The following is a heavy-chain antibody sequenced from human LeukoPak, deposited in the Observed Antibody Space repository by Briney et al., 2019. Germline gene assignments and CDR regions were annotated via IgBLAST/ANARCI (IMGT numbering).Heavy chain of an antibody. V-gene: IGHV1-46*01. CDR1: GGTFTSYY. Sequence: ASVKVSCKASGGTFTSYYMHWVRQAPGQGLEWMGIINPSGGSTSYAQKFQGRVTMTRDTSTSTVYMELSSLRSEDTAVYYCARGDDSSGYYYLKWFDPWGQGTLVTVSS. CDR2: INPSGGST. J-gene: IGHJ5*02. D-gene: IGHD3-22*01. CDR3: ARGDDSSGYYYLKWFDP.